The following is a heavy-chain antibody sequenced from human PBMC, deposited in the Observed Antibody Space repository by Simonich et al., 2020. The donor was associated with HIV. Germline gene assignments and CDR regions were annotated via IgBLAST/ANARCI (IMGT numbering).Heavy chain of an antibody. V-gene: IGHV4-34*01. CDR2: INHSGST. CDR1: CGSFSGYF. Sequence: QVQLQQWGAGLLKPSETLSLTCAVYCGSFSGYFWGWIRQPPGKGLEWIGEINHSGSTKNKPSRKSRLTIAADTSKNQFSLKLTSVTAADTAVYYCARGIRAGDFYSQYYYYMDVWGKGTTVIVSS. D-gene: IGHD2-21*02. CDR3: ARGIRAGDFYSQYYYYMDV. J-gene: IGHJ6*03.